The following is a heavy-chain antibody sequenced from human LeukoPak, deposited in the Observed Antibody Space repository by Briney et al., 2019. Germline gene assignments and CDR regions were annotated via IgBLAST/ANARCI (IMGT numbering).Heavy chain of an antibody. CDR2: INSGGSST. CDR1: GLTVSKHG. D-gene: IGHD4-11*01. J-gene: IGHJ6*02. Sequence: GGSLRLSCAPSGLTVSKHGTHWVRQVPGKGMVWVSRINSGGSSTSYAGSVKGRFTISRDNAKNTLYLQMNNLRADDTAVHYCARATSYSNYGMDVWGQGTTVTVSS. V-gene: IGHV3-74*01. CDR3: ARATSYSNYGMDV.